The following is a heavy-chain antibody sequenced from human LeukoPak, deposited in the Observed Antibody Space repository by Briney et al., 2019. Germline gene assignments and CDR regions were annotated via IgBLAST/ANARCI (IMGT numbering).Heavy chain of an antibody. V-gene: IGHV3-74*01. J-gene: IGHJ4*02. Sequence: GGSLRLSCSASVFLFSDYWIHWVRQAPGQGLEWVSRINGDGSTTTYADSVKGRFTISRDNAGNTLFLQVHSVNPDLRALYHCVRDHSIKSLGWLFAKWGLGTRVTVSS. CDR1: VFLFSDYW. D-gene: IGHD6-19*01. CDR2: INGDGSTT. CDR3: VRDHSIKSLGWLFAK.